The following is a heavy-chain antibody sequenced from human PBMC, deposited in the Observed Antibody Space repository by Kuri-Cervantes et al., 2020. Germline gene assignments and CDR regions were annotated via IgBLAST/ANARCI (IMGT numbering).Heavy chain of an antibody. CDR3: AREKYCSSTSCYSGGAFDI. CDR1: GGTFSSYA. D-gene: IGHD2-2*01. J-gene: IGHJ3*02. V-gene: IGHV1-2*04. CDR2: INPNSGGT. Sequence: ALVKVSCKASGGTFSSYAISWVRQAPGQGLEWMGWINPNSGGTNYAQKFQGWVTMTRDTSISTAYMELSRLRSDDTAVYYCAREKYCSSTSCYSGGAFDIWGQGTMVTVSS.